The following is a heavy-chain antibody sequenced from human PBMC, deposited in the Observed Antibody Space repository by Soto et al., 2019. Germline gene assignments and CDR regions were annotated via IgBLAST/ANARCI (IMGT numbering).Heavy chain of an antibody. J-gene: IGHJ1*01. CDR1: GFTFSSYS. CDR3: AKGVPGIAVAGTGYFQH. CDR2: IMKDGGVK. D-gene: IGHD6-19*01. Sequence: GGSLRLSCAASGFTFSSYSMNWVRQAPGKGLEWVASIMKDGGVKKYVDSVKGRFTISRDNAKNSLFLQLNSLRAEDTAVYYCAKGVPGIAVAGTGYFQHWGQGTLVTVSS. V-gene: IGHV3-7*03.